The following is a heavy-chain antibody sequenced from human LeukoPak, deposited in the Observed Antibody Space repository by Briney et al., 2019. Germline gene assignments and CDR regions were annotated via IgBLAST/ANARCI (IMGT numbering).Heavy chain of an antibody. V-gene: IGHV3-23*01. CDR2: ISGSGGST. D-gene: IGHD3-10*01. Sequence: GGSLRLSCAASGFTFSSYAMSWVRQAPGKGLEWVSAISGSGGSTYYADSVKGRFTISRDNSKNTLYLQMNSLRAEDTAVYYCARHDYYGSGDYGMDVWGQGTTVTVSS. CDR1: GFTFSSYA. J-gene: IGHJ6*02. CDR3: ARHDYYGSGDYGMDV.